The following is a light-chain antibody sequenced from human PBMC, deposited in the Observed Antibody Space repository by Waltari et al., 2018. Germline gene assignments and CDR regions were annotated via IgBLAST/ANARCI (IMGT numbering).Light chain of an antibody. Sequence: SYVVTQSPYVYVAPGETARITCGGDIIASKSAHCYPQRPGQAPVLVISYDSDRPSGIPERFSGSNSGNTATLTISWVEAEDEADYYCLVWHSTSDHHGVFGGGTKLTVL. J-gene: IGLJ2*01. CDR2: YDS. CDR3: LVWHSTSDHHGV. V-gene: IGLV3-21*04. CDR1: IIASKS.